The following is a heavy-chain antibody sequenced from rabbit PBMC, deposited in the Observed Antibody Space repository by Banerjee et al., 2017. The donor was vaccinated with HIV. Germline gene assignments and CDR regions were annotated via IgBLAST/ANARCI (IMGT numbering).Heavy chain of an antibody. CDR2: INSNTGNT. J-gene: IGHJ4*01. CDR3: ARRYDSSGWGYYFNL. Sequence: QEQLVESGGDLVKPEGSLTITCTASGFSFNNKYVMCWVRQAPGKGLEWIACINSNTGNTVYATWAKGRFTISKTSSTTVTLQMTSLTAADTATYFCARRYDSSGWGYYFNLWGQGTLVTVS. V-gene: IGHV1S45*01. D-gene: IGHD4-1*01. CDR1: GFSFNNKYV.